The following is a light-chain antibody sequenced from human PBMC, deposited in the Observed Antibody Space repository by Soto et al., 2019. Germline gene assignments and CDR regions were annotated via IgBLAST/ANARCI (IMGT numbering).Light chain of an antibody. Sequence: DIQVTQSPSAMSASVGDRVTITCRASQDISHYLAWFQQKPGKVPKRLIFAVSNLESGVPSRFRGSGSGTGFTLTITSLQPEDVATYYCQKYNSAPLTFGGGTKVDIK. CDR3: QKYNSAPLT. CDR1: QDISHY. J-gene: IGKJ4*01. V-gene: IGKV1-17*03. CDR2: AVS.